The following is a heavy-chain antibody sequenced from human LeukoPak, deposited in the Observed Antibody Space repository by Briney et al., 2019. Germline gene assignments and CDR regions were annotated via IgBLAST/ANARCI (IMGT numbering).Heavy chain of an antibody. CDR1: GFTFDDYA. CDR2: ISWDGGST. D-gene: IGHD3-22*01. J-gene: IGHJ3*02. V-gene: IGHV3-43D*04. Sequence: GGSLRLSCAASGFTFDDYAMYWVRQAPGKGLEWVSLISWDGGSTYYADSVKGRFTISRDNSKNSLYLQMNSLRAEDTALYYCAKEGYYYDSSGSGAFDIWGQGTMVTVSS. CDR3: AKEGYYYDSSGSGAFDI.